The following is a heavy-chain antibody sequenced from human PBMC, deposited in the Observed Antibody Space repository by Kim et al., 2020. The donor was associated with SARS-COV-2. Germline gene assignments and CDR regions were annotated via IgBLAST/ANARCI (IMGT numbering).Heavy chain of an antibody. Sequence: SETLSLTCTVSGGSISSGGYYWSWIRQHPGKGLEWIGYIYYSGSTYYTPSLKSRVTISVDTSKNQFSLKLSSVTAADTAVYYCARVRSFFGVVRNFDYWGQGTLVTVSS. V-gene: IGHV4-31*03. D-gene: IGHD3-3*01. CDR2: IYYSGST. CDR3: ARVRSFFGVVRNFDY. J-gene: IGHJ4*02. CDR1: GGSISSGGYY.